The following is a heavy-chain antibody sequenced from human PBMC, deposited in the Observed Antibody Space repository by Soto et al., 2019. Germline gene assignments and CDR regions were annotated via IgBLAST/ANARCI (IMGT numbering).Heavy chain of an antibody. CDR2: ISGSGSNT. V-gene: IGHV3-23*01. J-gene: IGHJ4*02. Sequence: EVQLLESGGGLVQPGGSLRLSCAASGFTFSSYAMSWVRQAPGKGLEWVSAISGSGSNTYYADSVKGRFTISRDNSKNTRYLQMNSLRAEDTAVYYCAKEGQQLGGGYFDYWGQGTLVTVSS. CDR3: AKEGQQLGGGYFDY. D-gene: IGHD6-13*01. CDR1: GFTFSSYA.